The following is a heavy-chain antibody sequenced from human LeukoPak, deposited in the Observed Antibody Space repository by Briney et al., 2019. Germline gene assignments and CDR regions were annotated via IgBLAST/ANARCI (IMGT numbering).Heavy chain of an antibody. CDR1: GFTLSSFK. J-gene: IGHJ4*02. Sequence: PGGSLRLSCATSGFTLSSFKMTWVRQAPGKGLEWVASISPSSSYISYADSLKGRVTVSRDNAKHSVFLQMSSLRAEDTAVYYCAKDRAGGNHWDYFDNWGQGTLVTVSS. CDR2: ISPSSSYI. CDR3: AKDRAGGNHWDYFDN. V-gene: IGHV3-21*01. D-gene: IGHD4-23*01.